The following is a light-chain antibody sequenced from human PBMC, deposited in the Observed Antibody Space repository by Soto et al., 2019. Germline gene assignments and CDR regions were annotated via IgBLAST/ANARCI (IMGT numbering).Light chain of an antibody. J-gene: IGLJ1*01. CDR1: SSDIGSHDY. Sequence: QSAPTQPASVSGSPGQSITISCTGTSSDIGSHDYVSWYQQPPGTAPKLMIYEVSKRPSGVPDRFSGSKSGNTASLTISGLQAADEADYYCSLYTSENAYVFGTGTKLTVL. CDR2: EVS. CDR3: SLYTSENAYV. V-gene: IGLV2-18*01.